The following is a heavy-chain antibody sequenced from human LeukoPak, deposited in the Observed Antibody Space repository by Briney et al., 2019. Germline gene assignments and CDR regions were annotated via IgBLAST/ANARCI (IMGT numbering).Heavy chain of an antibody. CDR1: GYTFTGHY. CDR2: MNPNSGGT. Sequence: APVKVSCKASGYTFTGHYLHWVRPAPGQGLEWMGWMNPNSGGTIYAQNFQGRVTMTRDTSISTAYMQLSRLRFDDTAVYYCASGQWTDYWGQGTLVIVSS. D-gene: IGHD6-19*01. CDR3: ASGQWTDY. V-gene: IGHV1-2*02. J-gene: IGHJ4*02.